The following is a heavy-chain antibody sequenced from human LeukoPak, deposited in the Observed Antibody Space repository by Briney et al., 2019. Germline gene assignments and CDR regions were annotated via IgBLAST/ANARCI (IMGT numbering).Heavy chain of an antibody. D-gene: IGHD3-10*01. CDR1: GGSFSSYY. J-gene: IGHJ5*02. CDR3: ARLFMGWFDP. CDR2: IFYTGTT. V-gene: IGHV4-59*08. Sequence: SETLSLTCTVSGGSFSSYYWSLIRQPAGKGLEWIGYIFYTGTTNYNPSLKSRVTISVDTSKNQFSLKLSSVTAADTAVYYCARLFMGWFDPWGQGTLVTVSS.